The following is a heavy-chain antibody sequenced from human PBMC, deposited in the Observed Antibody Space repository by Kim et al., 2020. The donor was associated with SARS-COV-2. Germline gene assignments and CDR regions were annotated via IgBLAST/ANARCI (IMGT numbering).Heavy chain of an antibody. J-gene: IGHJ4*02. Sequence: TNYNPSRKSRVTISVDTAKNQFSRKLSSVTAADTAVYYCARERSGWPDYWGQGTLVTVSS. V-gene: IGHV4-59*01. D-gene: IGHD6-19*01. CDR2: T. CDR3: ARERSGWPDY.